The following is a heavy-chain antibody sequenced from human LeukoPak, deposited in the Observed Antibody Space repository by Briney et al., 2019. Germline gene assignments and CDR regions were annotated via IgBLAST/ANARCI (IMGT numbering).Heavy chain of an antibody. CDR1: GYTFTSYG. V-gene: IGHV1-18*01. Sequence: VASVKVSCKASGYTFTSYGISWVRQAPGQGLEWMGWISAYNGNTNYAQKLQGRVTMTTDTSTSTAYMELRSLRSEDTAVYYCATWSGGWYLDYWGQGTLVTVSS. CDR2: ISAYNGNT. CDR3: ATWSGGWYLDY. J-gene: IGHJ4*02. D-gene: IGHD6-19*01.